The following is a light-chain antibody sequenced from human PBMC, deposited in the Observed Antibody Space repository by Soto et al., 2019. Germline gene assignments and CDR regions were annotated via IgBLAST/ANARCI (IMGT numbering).Light chain of an antibody. J-gene: IGKJ2*01. CDR2: DAS. V-gene: IGKV3-11*01. CDR1: QSVSSY. CDR3: QQRSNWPRT. Sequence: EIVLTQSPPTLSLSPGERATLSCRASQSVSSYLAWYQQKPGQAPRLLISDASNRATGIPARFSGSGSGTDFALTISSRGPEDIAIYYCQQRSNWPRTFGQGTKLEIK.